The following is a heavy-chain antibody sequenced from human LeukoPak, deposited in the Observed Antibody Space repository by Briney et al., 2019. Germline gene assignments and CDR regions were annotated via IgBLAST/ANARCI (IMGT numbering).Heavy chain of an antibody. CDR1: GYTFTSYG. CDR3: ARDALLLWFGESHFDY. V-gene: IGHV1-18*01. D-gene: IGHD3-10*01. Sequence: GASVKVSCKASGYTFTSYGISWVRQAPGQGLEWMGWISAYNGNTNYAQKLQGRVTMTTDTSTSTAYMELRSLRSDDTAVYYCARDALLLWFGESHFDYWGQGTLVTVSS. CDR2: ISAYNGNT. J-gene: IGHJ4*02.